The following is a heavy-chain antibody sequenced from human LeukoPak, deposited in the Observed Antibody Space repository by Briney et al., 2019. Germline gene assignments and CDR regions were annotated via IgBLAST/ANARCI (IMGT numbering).Heavy chain of an antibody. CDR3: AKGYYGDYGHFDY. D-gene: IGHD4-17*01. J-gene: IGHJ4*02. CDR1: GFSFGGYW. CDR2: ISSDGT. Sequence: GGSLRLSCAASGFSFGGYWMHWVRQAPGKGLVWVSRISSDGTNYADSVKGRFTISRDIAKNTLYLQMNSLRAEDTALYYCAKGYYGDYGHFDYWGQGTLVTVSS. V-gene: IGHV3-74*01.